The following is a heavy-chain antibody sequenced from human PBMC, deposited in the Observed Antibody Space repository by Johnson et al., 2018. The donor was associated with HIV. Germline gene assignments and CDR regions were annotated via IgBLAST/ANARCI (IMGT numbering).Heavy chain of an antibody. D-gene: IGHD6-6*01. CDR3: ARASVSSPRYSSSSDDAFDI. J-gene: IGHJ3*02. CDR1: GFTVSSNY. CDR2: IYSGGRT. V-gene: IGHV3-66*02. Sequence: VQLVESGGRVVRRGGSLRLSCAASGFTVSSNYMSWVRQAPGKGLEWVSIIYSGGRTYHADSVKGRFTLSRDNSKNTLYLQMNSLRAEDTAVYYCARASVSSPRYSSSSDDAFDIWGQGTMVTVSS.